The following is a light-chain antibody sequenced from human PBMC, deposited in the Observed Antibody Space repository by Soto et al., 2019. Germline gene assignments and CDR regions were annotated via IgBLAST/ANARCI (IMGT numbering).Light chain of an antibody. Sequence: QSVLTQPASVSGSPGQSITISCTGTSSDVGGYKYVSWYQQHPGKAPKFMIYDVSIRPSGVSNRFSGSKSGNTASLTISGLHAEDEADYYCCSYTSSSRYVFGTGTKVTLL. V-gene: IGLV2-14*01. CDR3: CSYTSSSRYV. CDR1: SSDVGGYKY. CDR2: DVS. J-gene: IGLJ1*01.